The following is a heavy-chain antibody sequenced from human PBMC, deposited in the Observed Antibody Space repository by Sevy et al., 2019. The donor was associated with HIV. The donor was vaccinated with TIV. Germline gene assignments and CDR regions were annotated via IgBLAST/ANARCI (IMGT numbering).Heavy chain of an antibody. CDR2: TRYDGTTK. CDR3: AKGLGMVQGALLSDDI. J-gene: IGHJ3*02. D-gene: IGHD3-10*01. V-gene: IGHV3-30*02. Sequence: GGSLRLSCAASGFTFRSYGMHWVRQAPGKGLEWVAFTRYDGTTKYYADSVKGRFTISRDNSKNTVYLQMNSLRVEDTAVYYCAKGLGMVQGALLSDDIWGHGTMVTVSS. CDR1: GFTFRSYG.